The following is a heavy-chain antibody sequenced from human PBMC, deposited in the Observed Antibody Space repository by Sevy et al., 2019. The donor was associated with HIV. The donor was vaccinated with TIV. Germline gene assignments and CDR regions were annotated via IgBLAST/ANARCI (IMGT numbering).Heavy chain of an antibody. Sequence: GGSLRLSCAASGFTFSNAWMSWVRQAPGKGLEWVGRIKGKIFDGTIDYAAPVKGRFSISRDDSKNTLYLQMNSLKTEDTAVYYCTTASWSQEDYYNYWGQGTLVTVSS. V-gene: IGHV3-15*01. J-gene: IGHJ4*02. CDR3: TTASWSQEDYYNY. CDR2: IKGKIFDGTI. CDR1: GFTFSNAW. D-gene: IGHD6-13*01.